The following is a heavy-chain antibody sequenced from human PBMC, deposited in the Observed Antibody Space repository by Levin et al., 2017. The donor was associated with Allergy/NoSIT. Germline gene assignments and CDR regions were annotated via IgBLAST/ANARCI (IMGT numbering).Heavy chain of an antibody. CDR3: ARGDYGDYYNYYYYMDV. V-gene: IGHV1-46*01. J-gene: IGHJ6*03. CDR1: GYTFTSYY. D-gene: IGHD4-17*01. Sequence: ASVKDSCKASGYTFTSYYMHWVRQAPGQGLEWMGIINPSGGSTSYAQKFQGRVTMTRDTSTSTVYMELSSLRSEDTAVYYCARGDYGDYYNYYYYMDVWGKGTTVTVSS. CDR2: INPSGGST.